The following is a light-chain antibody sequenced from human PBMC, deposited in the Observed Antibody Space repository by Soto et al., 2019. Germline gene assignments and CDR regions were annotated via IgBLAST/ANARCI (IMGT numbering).Light chain of an antibody. J-gene: IGKJ5*01. CDR1: QSVSSN. CDR2: GAS. V-gene: IGKV3-11*01. Sequence: EIVMTQSPATLSVSPGERATLSCRASQSVSSNFAWYQVKPGQAPRLLIYGASTRATGIPARFSGSGSGTDFTLTISSLEPEDFAVYYCQQRSNWSITFGQGTRLEIK. CDR3: QQRSNWSIT.